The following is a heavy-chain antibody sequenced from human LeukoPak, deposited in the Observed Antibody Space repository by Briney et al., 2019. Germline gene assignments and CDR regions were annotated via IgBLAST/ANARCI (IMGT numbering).Heavy chain of an antibody. CDR1: GFTFSSYA. CDR3: AKLYYYDSSGQEDAFDI. D-gene: IGHD3-22*01. CDR2: ISGSGGST. J-gene: IGHJ3*02. Sequence: PGGSLRLSCAASGFTFSSYAMSWVRQAPGKGLEWVSAISGSGGSTYYADSVKGRFTISKDNSKNTLYLQMNSLRAEDTAVYYCAKLYYYDSSGQEDAFDIWGQGTTVTVSS. V-gene: IGHV3-23*01.